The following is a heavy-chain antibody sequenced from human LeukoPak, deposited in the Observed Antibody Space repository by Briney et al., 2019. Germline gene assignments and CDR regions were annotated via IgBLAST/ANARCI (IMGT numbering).Heavy chain of an antibody. V-gene: IGHV4-59*01. D-gene: IGHD2-2*01. Sequence: PSETLSLTCTVSGGSISSYYWSWIRQPPGKGLEWIGYIYYSGSTNYNPSLKSRVTISVDTSKNQFSLKLSSVPAADTAVYYCASAGLPGGEVVPAAEGFDYWGQGNLVTVSS. CDR1: GGSISSYY. CDR2: IYYSGST. J-gene: IGHJ4*02. CDR3: ASAGLPGGEVVPAAEGFDY.